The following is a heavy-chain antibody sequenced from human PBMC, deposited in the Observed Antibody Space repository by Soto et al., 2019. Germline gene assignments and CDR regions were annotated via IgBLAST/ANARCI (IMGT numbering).Heavy chain of an antibody. CDR1: GGTFSSYT. CDR3: ARDPYSSSSHSY. Sequence: QVQLVQSGAEVKKPGSSVKVSCKASGGTFSSYTISWVRQGPGQGLEWMGRIIPILDITNYAQKFQGRVTITADKSTNTAYMELSSLRSEDTAVYYCARDPYSSSSHSYWGQGTPVTVSS. CDR2: IIPILDIT. J-gene: IGHJ4*02. V-gene: IGHV1-69*08. D-gene: IGHD6-6*01.